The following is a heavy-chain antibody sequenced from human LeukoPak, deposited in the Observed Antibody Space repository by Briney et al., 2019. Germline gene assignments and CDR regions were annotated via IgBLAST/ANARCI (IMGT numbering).Heavy chain of an antibody. Sequence: ASVKVSCKTSGYTFTGYYMHWVRQAPGQGLERMGWINPNSGGTNYAQKFQGRVTMTRATSITTAYMELSRLRSDDTAVYYCARGGPTYYDFWSGQNWFDPWGQGTLVTVSS. V-gene: IGHV1-2*02. CDR3: ARGGPTYYDFWSGQNWFDP. J-gene: IGHJ5*02. CDR2: INPNSGGT. D-gene: IGHD3-3*01. CDR1: GYTFTGYY.